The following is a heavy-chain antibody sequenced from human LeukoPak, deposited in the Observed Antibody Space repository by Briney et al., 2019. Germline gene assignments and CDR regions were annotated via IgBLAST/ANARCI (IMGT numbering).Heavy chain of an antibody. D-gene: IGHD3-22*01. CDR2: ISSSSSTI. CDR1: GFTFSSYS. CDR3: AKGASGSSGYYYPDAFDI. Sequence: GGSLRLSCAASGFTFSSYSMNWVRQAPGKGLEWVSYISSSSSTIYYADSVKGRFTISRDNSKNTLYLQMNSLRAEDTAVYYCAKGASGSSGYYYPDAFDIWGQGTMVTVSS. J-gene: IGHJ3*02. V-gene: IGHV3-48*01.